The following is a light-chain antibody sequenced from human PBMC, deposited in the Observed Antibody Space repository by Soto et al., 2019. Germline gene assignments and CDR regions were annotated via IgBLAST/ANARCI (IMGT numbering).Light chain of an antibody. CDR3: QQYNNWPLT. CDR2: GAS. CDR1: QSVSSN. Sequence: IVMTQSPATLPVSQGERATLSCRASQSVSSNLAWYQQKPGQAPRFLIYGASTRATGIPARFSGSGSGTEFTLTITSLQSEDFAVYYCQQYNNWPLTFGGGTQLDIK. V-gene: IGKV3-15*01. J-gene: IGKJ4*01.